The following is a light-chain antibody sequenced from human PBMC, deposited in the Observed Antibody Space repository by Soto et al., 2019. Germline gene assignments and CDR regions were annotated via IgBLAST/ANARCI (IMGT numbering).Light chain of an antibody. CDR1: QSVSRN. CDR2: DAS. CDR3: QHYYNWPPGGT. Sequence: EIVMTQSPATLSVSPGGETTLSCRASQSVSRNLAWYQQKPGQAPSLLIFDASTRATGVPARFSGSGSGTGFTPTISRLESEDFAVYYCQHYYNWPPGGTFGQGTKVEI. V-gene: IGKV3-15*01. J-gene: IGKJ1*01.